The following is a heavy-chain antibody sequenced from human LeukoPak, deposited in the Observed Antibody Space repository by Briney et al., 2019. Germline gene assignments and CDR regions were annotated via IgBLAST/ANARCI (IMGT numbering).Heavy chain of an antibody. CDR2: ISSSGSTI. D-gene: IGHD1-26*01. CDR1: GFTFSSYE. CDR3: ARARRSYSRAFDI. V-gene: IGHV3-48*03. J-gene: IGHJ3*02. Sequence: GGSLRLSCAASGFTFSSYEMNWVRQAPGKGLEWVSYISSSGSTIYYADSVKGRFTISRDNAKNSLYLQMNSLRAEDTAVYYCARARRSYSRAFDIWGQGTMVTVSS.